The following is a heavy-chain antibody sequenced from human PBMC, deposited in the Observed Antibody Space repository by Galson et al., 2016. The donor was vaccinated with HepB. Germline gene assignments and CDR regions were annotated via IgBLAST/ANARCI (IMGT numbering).Heavy chain of an antibody. CDR3: WGGRAPRYFFHY. V-gene: IGHV4-39*02. Sequence: SETLSLTCIVSGGSIRGSTYYWGWIRQSPGKGLEWIGSIYYSGNTYYNPSLERRVTMSVDPSKDHFSLQLTSVTGADTAVYSCWGGRAPRYFFHYWGQGALVTVSS. J-gene: IGHJ4*02. CDR1: GGSIRGSTYY. CDR2: IYYSGNT. D-gene: IGHD7-27*01.